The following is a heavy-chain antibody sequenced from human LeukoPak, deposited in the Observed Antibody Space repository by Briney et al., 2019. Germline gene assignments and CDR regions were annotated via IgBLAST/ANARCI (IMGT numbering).Heavy chain of an antibody. V-gene: IGHV3-48*02. CDR1: GFTFSSYS. Sequence: GGSLRLSCAASGFTFSSYSVNWVRQAPGKGLEWVSYLSSNSIIYYADSVKGRFTISRDNAKDSLYLQMNCLRDEDTAVYYCARDAPYDFWSGYQSGYMDVWGKGTTVTVSS. J-gene: IGHJ6*03. CDR3: ARDAPYDFWSGYQSGYMDV. CDR2: LSSNSII. D-gene: IGHD3-3*01.